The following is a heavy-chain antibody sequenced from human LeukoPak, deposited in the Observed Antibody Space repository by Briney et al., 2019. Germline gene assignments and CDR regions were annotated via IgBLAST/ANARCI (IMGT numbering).Heavy chain of an antibody. V-gene: IGHV3-23*01. CDR3: ARSYCSSTSCSMYNWFDP. Sequence: PGGSLRLSCAASGFSLSSYAMSWVRQAPGKGLEWVSAISSTDAGTYHADSVRGRFTISRDSSKNTLYPQMNSLRAEDAAVYYCARSYCSSTSCSMYNWFDPWGQGTLVTVSS. D-gene: IGHD2-2*01. CDR1: GFSLSSYA. J-gene: IGHJ5*02. CDR2: ISSTDAGT.